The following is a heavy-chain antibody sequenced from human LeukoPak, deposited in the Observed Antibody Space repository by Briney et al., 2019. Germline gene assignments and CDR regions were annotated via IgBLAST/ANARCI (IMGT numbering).Heavy chain of an antibody. Sequence: SETLSLTCAVSGYSISSGYYWGWIRQPPGKGLEWIGSVYHSGSTYYNPSLKSRVTISVDTSKNQFSLKLRSVTAADTAVYYCASIADRSTNFDYWGQGTLVTVSS. D-gene: IGHD6-13*01. J-gene: IGHJ4*02. V-gene: IGHV4-38-2*01. CDR1: GYSISSGYY. CDR2: VYHSGST. CDR3: ASIADRSTNFDY.